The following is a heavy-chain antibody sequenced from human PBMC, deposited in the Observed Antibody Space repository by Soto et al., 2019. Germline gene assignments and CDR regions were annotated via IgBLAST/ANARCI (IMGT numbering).Heavy chain of an antibody. D-gene: IGHD5-12*01. J-gene: IGHJ5*02. CDR2: IWYDGSNK. Sequence: GGSLILSCAASGFTFSSYGMHWVRQAPGKGLEWVAVIWYDGSNKYYADSVKGRFTISRDNSKNTLYLQMNSLRAEDTAVYYCARDHSKWLELGHWFDPWGQGTLVTVSS. V-gene: IGHV3-33*01. CDR3: ARDHSKWLELGHWFDP. CDR1: GFTFSSYG.